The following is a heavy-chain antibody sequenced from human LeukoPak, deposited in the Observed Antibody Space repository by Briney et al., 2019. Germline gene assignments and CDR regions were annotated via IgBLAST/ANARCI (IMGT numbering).Heavy chain of an antibody. D-gene: IGHD4-17*01. CDR3: ARNRGDPSYFDY. CDR2: ISTSSSYI. V-gene: IGHV3-21*01. CDR1: GFXFNGYS. Sequence: PGGSLRLSCTASGFXFNGYSINWVRQAPGKGLEWVSSISTSSSYIYYADSVKGRFTISRNNPKNLLYLQMNSLRAEDTAVYYCARNRGDPSYFDYWGQGTLVTVSS. J-gene: IGHJ4*02.